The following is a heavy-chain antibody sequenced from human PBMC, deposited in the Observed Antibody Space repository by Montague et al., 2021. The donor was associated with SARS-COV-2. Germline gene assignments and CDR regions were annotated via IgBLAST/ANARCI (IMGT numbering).Heavy chain of an antibody. D-gene: IGHD3-22*01. V-gene: IGHV4-34*01. CDR1: GGSFSDYF. Sequence: SETLSLTCAVYGGSFSDYFWTWIRQPPGKGLEWIGEINHRGTSNYSPSLKSRVSISVGTSKNQFSLYLGSVTAADTAVYYCARGRQHFNMIVVVMTGGEYYLDYWGQGTLVTVSS. CDR3: ARGRQHFNMIVVVMTGGEYYLDY. CDR2: INHRGTS. J-gene: IGHJ4*02.